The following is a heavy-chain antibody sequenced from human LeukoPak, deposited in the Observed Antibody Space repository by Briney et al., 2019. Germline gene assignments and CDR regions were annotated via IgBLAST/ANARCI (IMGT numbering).Heavy chain of an antibody. D-gene: IGHD2-15*01. J-gene: IGHJ4*02. CDR1: GFTFSNYW. CDR3: VRPELPGWSVLFDF. Sequence: GGSLRLSCAASGFTFSNYWMSWVRQAPGKGLEWVANINQDGSEKYYADSVKGRFTIARDHAKNSLSLQMNSLRAEDTAVYFCVRPELPGWSVLFDFWGQGTLVTVSS. CDR2: INQDGSEK. V-gene: IGHV3-7*01.